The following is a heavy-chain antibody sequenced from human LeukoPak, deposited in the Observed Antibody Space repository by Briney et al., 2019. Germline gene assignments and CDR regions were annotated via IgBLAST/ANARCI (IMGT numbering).Heavy chain of an antibody. CDR2: ISYDGSNK. CDR3: ARAANWNDGGFDY. V-gene: IGHV3-30*04. CDR1: GFTFSSYV. D-gene: IGHD1-1*01. Sequence: PGRSLRLSCAASGFTFSSYVIHWVRQAPGKGLEGVAVISYDGSNKYYADSVKGRFTISRDNSKNTVYLQMNSLRAEDTAVYYCARAANWNDGGFDYWGQGTLVTVSS. J-gene: IGHJ4*02.